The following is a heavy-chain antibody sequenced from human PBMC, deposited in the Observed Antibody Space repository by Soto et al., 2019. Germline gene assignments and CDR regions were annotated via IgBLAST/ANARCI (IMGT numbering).Heavy chain of an antibody. Sequence: QLQLQESGSGLVKPSQTLSLTCAVSGGSISSGGYSWSWIRQPPGKGLEWIGYIYHSGSTYYNPSLKSRVTISVDRSKHQSSLKLSSVTAADTAVYYCARATDYGGNLDYWGQGTLVTVSS. CDR3: ARATDYGGNLDY. V-gene: IGHV4-30-2*01. CDR1: GGSISSGGYS. CDR2: IYHSGST. J-gene: IGHJ4*02. D-gene: IGHD4-17*01.